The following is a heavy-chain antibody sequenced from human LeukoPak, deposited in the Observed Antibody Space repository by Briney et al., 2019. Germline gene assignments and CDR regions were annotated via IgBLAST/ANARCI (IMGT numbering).Heavy chain of an antibody. CDR3: AREYSYVSFYYFDY. D-gene: IGHD5-18*01. CDR1: GGSISSGGYY. CDR2: IYYSGST. J-gene: IGHJ4*02. Sequence: SETLSLTCTASGGSISSGGYYWSWIRQHPGKGLEWIGYIYYSGSTYYNPSLKSRVTISVDTSKNQFSLKLSSVTAADTAVYYCAREYSYVSFYYFDYWGQGTLVTVSS. V-gene: IGHV4-30-4*08.